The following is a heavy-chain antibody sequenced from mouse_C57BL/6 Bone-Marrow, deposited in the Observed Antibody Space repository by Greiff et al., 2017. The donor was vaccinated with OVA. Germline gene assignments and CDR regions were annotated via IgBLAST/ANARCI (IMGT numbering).Heavy chain of an antibody. CDR3: ARKVYYFYAMDY. J-gene: IGHJ4*01. CDR1: GYTFTSYW. CDR2: IHPNSGST. V-gene: IGHV1-64*01. Sequence: QVQLKQPGAELVKPGASVKLSCKASGYTFTSYWMHWVKQRPGQGLEWIGMIHPNSGSTNYNEKFKSKATLTVDKSSSTAYMQLSSLTSEDSAVYYCARKVYYFYAMDYWGQGTSVTVSS. D-gene: IGHD1-1*01.